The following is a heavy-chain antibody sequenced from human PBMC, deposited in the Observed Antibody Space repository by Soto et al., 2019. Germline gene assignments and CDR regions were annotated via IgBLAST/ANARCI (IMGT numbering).Heavy chain of an antibody. V-gene: IGHV1-46*01. J-gene: IGHJ4*02. D-gene: IGHD6-13*01. Sequence: QVQLVQSGAEVKKPGASVKVSCKASGYTFTSYYMHWVRQAPGQGLEWMGIINPSGGSTSYAQKFQGRVTLTRDTSTSTVDLELSSLRSEDTAVYYCGRVTVEAAGRSDHFDHGGQGTLVTVSS. CDR2: INPSGGST. CDR3: GRVTVEAAGRSDHFDH. CDR1: GYTFTSYY.